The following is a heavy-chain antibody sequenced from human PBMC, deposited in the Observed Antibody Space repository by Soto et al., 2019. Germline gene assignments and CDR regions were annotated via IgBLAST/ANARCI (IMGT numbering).Heavy chain of an antibody. Sequence: QVQLQESGPGLVKPSETLSLTCTVSGGSISSYYWSWIRQPPGKGLEWDGYIYYSGSTNYNPSLKSRVTISVDTSKNQFSLKLSSVTAADTAVYYCARHAAGGWFGESDYYYYMDVWGKGTTVTVSS. CDR2: IYYSGST. CDR1: GGSISSYY. J-gene: IGHJ6*03. D-gene: IGHD3-10*01. CDR3: ARHAAGGWFGESDYYYYMDV. V-gene: IGHV4-59*08.